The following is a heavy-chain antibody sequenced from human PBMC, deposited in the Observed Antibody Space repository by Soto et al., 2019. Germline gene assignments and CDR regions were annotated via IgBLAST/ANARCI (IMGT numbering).Heavy chain of an antibody. CDR2: ISLYSDGK. CDR3: ARVVPGAEAWFGP. Sequence: QVQLVQSGGEVKRPGASVKVSCKTSGYTFSNYGITWVRQAPGQPLEWLGWISLYSDGKNYAQKFQGRVSMTTDTSPTTAYMELRSLRSDDTAVYYCARVVPGAEAWFGPWGQGTLVTVSS. D-gene: IGHD2-2*01. CDR1: GYTFSNYG. J-gene: IGHJ5*02. V-gene: IGHV1-18*01.